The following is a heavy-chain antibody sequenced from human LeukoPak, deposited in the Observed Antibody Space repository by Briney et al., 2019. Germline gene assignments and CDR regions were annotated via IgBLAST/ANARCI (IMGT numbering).Heavy chain of an antibody. J-gene: IGHJ4*02. CDR3: ARVRYCSSTSCYPFDY. CDR2: INHSGST. V-gene: IGHV4-34*01. D-gene: IGHD2-2*01. CDR1: GGSFSGYY. Sequence: SETVSLTCAVYGGSFSGYYWSWIRQPPGKGREWMGEINHSGSTNYTPSLKSRDTISVDTSKNQFSLKLSSVTAADTAVYYCARVRYCSSTSCYPFDYWGQGTLVTVSS.